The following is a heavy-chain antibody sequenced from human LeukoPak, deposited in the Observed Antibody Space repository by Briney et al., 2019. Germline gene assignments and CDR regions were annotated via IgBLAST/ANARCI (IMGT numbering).Heavy chain of an antibody. CDR1: GFAFSSYW. CDR2: INSGGSGT. D-gene: IGHD5-24*01. V-gene: IGHV3-74*01. CDR3: TRVGYIDEGIDY. Sequence: GVSLRLSCAASGFAFSSYWMHWVRQTPGKGLVWVSRINSGGSGTSYADSVKGRFTISRDNAKDTLYLQMNSLRAEDTAIYYCTRVGYIDEGIDYWGQGTLDTVSS. J-gene: IGHJ4*02.